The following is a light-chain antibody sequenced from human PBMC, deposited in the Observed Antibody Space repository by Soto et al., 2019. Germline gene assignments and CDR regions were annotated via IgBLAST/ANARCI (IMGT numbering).Light chain of an antibody. CDR2: DAS. V-gene: IGKV1-5*01. CDR3: QHRV. CDR1: QDISTW. Sequence: EIQTTPSTSTLSASFGASVTITCRASQDISTWLAWYQQRPGKAPHLLIYDASRLQSGVPSRFSGSGSGTEFTLTVSSLQPDDFATYYCQHRVFGPGTKVDIK. J-gene: IGKJ3*01.